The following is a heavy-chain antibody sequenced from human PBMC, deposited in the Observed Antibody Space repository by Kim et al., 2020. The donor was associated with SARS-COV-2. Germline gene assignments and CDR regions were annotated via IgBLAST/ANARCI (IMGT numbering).Heavy chain of an antibody. CDR1: GLTFSSYE. J-gene: IGHJ6*02. CDR2: ISSSGSTI. CDR3: ARDPYSRSDNYYGMDV. Sequence: GGSMRLSCAASGLTFSSYEMNWVRQAPGKGLEWVSYISSSGSTIYYADSVKGRFTISRDNAKNSLYLQMNSRRAEDTAVYYCARDPYSRSDNYYGMDVWGQGTTVTVSS. D-gene: IGHD6-13*01. V-gene: IGHV3-48*03.